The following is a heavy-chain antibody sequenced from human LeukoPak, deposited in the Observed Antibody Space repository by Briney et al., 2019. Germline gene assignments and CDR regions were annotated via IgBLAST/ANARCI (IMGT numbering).Heavy chain of an antibody. CDR2: ISNDGSRK. CDR3: ARDRARNYFDY. V-gene: IGHV3-30*03. J-gene: IGHJ4*02. D-gene: IGHD6-6*01. CDR1: GFTFSSYW. Sequence: GGSLRLSCAASGFTFSSYWMNWARQAPGKGLEWVAIISNDGSRKYYAHSVEGRFTISRDNSKNTLYLQMDSLRAEDTAVYYCARDRARNYFDYWGQGTLVTVSS.